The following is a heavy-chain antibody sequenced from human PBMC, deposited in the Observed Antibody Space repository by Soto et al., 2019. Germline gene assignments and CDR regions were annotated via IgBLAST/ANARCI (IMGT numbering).Heavy chain of an antibody. J-gene: IGHJ6*02. CDR3: ARPREAGKNYYGVDV. CDR1: GYNFPTYW. Sequence: GESLKISCKASGYNFPTYWIAWMRQMPGKGLEWMGIIYPGDSDTRYSPSFQGQVTVSADKSISTAYLQWSSLKASDTAMYYCARPREAGKNYYGVDVWGQGTTVTAP. V-gene: IGHV5-51*01. D-gene: IGHD6-19*01. CDR2: IYPGDSDT.